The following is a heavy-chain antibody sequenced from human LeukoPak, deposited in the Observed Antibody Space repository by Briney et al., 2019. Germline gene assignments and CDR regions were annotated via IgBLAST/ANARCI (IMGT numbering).Heavy chain of an antibody. D-gene: IGHD6-13*01. CDR3: ARESGSWSPWYYYYMDV. CDR2: ISYDGSNK. J-gene: IGHJ6*03. CDR1: GFTFSSYA. V-gene: IGHV3-30*04. Sequence: GGSLRLSCAASGFTFSSYAMHWVRQAPGKGLEWVAVISYDGSNKYYADSVKGRFTISRDNSKNTLYLQMDSLRAEDTAVYYCARESGSWSPWYYYYMDVWGKGTTVTVSS.